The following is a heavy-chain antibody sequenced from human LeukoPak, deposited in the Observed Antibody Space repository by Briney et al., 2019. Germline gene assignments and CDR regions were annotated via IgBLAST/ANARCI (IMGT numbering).Heavy chain of an antibody. CDR3: ARPHGSYWFDP. J-gene: IGHJ5*02. CDR1: GYTFTDYY. CDR2: INPNSGGT. Sequence: ASVKVSCKASGYTFTDYYIHWVRQAPGQGLEWMGRINPNSGGTNYAQNFQGKVTVTRDTSISTVYMELSSLRSEDTAVYYCARPHGSYWFDPWGQGTLVTVSS. D-gene: IGHD1-26*01. V-gene: IGHV1-2*06.